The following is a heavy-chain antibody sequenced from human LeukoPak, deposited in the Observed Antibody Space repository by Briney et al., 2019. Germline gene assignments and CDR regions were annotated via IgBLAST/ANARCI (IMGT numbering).Heavy chain of an antibody. J-gene: IGHJ6*02. V-gene: IGHV1-58*02. CDR1: GFTXTTSA. CDR2: IAVGSGNT. CDR3: AADYNWNLDYYYYYGMDV. Sequence: ASVKVSCKASGFTXTTSAMQWVRQARGQRLEWIGWIAVGSGNTNYAQKFQERVTITRDMSTSTAYMELSSLRSEDTAVYYCAADYNWNLDYYYYYGMDVWGLGTTVTVSS. D-gene: IGHD1-20*01.